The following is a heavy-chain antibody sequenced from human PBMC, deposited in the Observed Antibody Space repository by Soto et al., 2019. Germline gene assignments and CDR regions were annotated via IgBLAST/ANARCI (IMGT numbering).Heavy chain of an antibody. J-gene: IGHJ5*02. Sequence: PSETLSLTCTVSGGSISSSSYYWGWIRQPPGKGLEWIGSIYYSGSTYYNPSLKSRVTISVDTSKNQFSLKLSSVTAADTAVYYCASLRPSLGWLRGSDPWGQGTLVTVSS. D-gene: IGHD5-12*01. CDR2: IYYSGST. CDR3: ASLRPSLGWLRGSDP. CDR1: GGSISSSSYY. V-gene: IGHV4-39*01.